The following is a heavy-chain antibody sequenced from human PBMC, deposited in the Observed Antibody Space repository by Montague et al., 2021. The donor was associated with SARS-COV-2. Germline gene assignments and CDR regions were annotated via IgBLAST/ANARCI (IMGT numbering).Heavy chain of an antibody. Sequence: SLRLSCAASGFTFSSYSMSWVRQAPRKGLGWVSVIYSGGSSTLYANSVQGRFSISRDNSKNTVDLQMNSLRGEDTAIYYCAKGTAVPGTGGYYFDSWGQGTLVTVSS. CDR1: GFTFSSYS. D-gene: IGHD6-19*01. CDR3: AKGTAVPGTGGYYFDS. V-gene: IGHV3-23*03. CDR2: IYSGGSST. J-gene: IGHJ4*02.